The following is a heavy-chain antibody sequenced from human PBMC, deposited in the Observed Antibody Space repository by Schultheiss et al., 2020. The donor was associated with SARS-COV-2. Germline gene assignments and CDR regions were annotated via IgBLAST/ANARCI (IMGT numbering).Heavy chain of an antibody. CDR2: IYYSGST. CDR3: ARHPNYYDSSGYYYDY. J-gene: IGHJ4*02. Sequence: SETLSITCTVSGGSISSYYWSWIRQPPGKGLEWIGYIYYSGSTNYNPSLKSRVTISVDTSKNQFSLKLSSVTAADTAVYYCARHPNYYDSSGYYYDYWGQGTLVTVPQ. CDR1: GGSISSYY. V-gene: IGHV4-59*08. D-gene: IGHD3-22*01.